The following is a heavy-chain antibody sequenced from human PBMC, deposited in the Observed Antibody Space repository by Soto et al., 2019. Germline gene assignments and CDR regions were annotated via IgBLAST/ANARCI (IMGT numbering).Heavy chain of an antibody. CDR2: IKQDGSEE. J-gene: IGHJ6*02. CDR1: GFTFSSYW. CDR3: ARIALSGRTWDV. D-gene: IGHD3-3*02. Sequence: EVQLVESGGGLVQPGGSLRLSCVDSGFTFSSYWMSWVRQAPVKGLEWVGNIKQDGSEENYVDSVKGRFTISRDNAKNSMYLQMNSLRAEDTAVYYGARIALSGRTWDVWGQGTTVVVSS. V-gene: IGHV3-7*01.